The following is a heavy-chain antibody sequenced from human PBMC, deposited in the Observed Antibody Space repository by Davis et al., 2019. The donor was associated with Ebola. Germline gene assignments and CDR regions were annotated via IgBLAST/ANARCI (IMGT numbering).Heavy chain of an antibody. CDR2: IGTAGDT. Sequence: GGSLRLSCEASGFTFSNYDMHWVRQVTGKGLEWVSAIGTAGDTYYPGSVKGRFTISRENAKNSLYLQMNSLRAGETAVYYCAKSHCSGGSCPYYFDFWGQGTQVTVSS. V-gene: IGHV3-13*01. CDR3: AKSHCSGGSCPYYFDF. D-gene: IGHD2-15*01. CDR1: GFTFSNYD. J-gene: IGHJ4*02.